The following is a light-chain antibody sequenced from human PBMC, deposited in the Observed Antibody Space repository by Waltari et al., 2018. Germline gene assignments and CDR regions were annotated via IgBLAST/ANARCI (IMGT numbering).Light chain of an antibody. Sequence: QSALTQPASVSGSPGQSITVSCTGKSSDGGHYNPVSWFQQYPDKAPKLIIFEVNKRPSGVSNRFSGSKSGNTASLTISGLQAGDEADYYCCSYAGSGIYVFGTGAKVTVL. CDR2: EVN. CDR3: CSYAGSGIYV. CDR1: SSDGGHYNP. J-gene: IGLJ1*01. V-gene: IGLV2-23*02.